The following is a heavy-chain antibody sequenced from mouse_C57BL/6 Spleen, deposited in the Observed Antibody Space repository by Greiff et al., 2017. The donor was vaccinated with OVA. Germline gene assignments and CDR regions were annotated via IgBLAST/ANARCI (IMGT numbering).Heavy chain of an antibody. CDR3: ARHRGSSYDFDY. CDR2: ISSGGSYT. J-gene: IGHJ2*01. Sequence: EVNVVESGGDLVKPGGSLKLSCAASGFTFSSYGMSWVRQTPDKRLEWVATISSGGSYTYYPDSVKGRFTISRDNAKNTLYLQMSSLKSEDTAMYYCARHRGSSYDFDYWGQGTTLTVSS. D-gene: IGHD1-1*01. CDR1: GFTFSSYG. V-gene: IGHV5-6*01.